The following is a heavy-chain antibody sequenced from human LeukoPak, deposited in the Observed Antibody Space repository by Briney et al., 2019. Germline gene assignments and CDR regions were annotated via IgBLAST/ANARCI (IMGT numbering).Heavy chain of an antibody. Sequence: GGSLRLFCAASGFTFSTYWMSRVRQAPGKGLEWVANIKQDGSEKYYVDSVKDRFTISRDNAKNWLYLQMNSLITEHTAIYYCPRVSVGNDYWDQGTLVTVP. J-gene: IGHJ4*02. CDR2: IKQDGSEK. CDR3: PRVSVGNDY. D-gene: IGHD6-13*01. V-gene: IGHV3-7*01. CDR1: GFTFSTYW.